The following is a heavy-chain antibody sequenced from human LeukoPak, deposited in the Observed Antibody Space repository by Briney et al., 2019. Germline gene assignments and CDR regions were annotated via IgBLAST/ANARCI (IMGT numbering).Heavy chain of an antibody. CDR1: GFTFSDYY. D-gene: IGHD6-6*01. J-gene: IGHJ4*02. Sequence: GGSLRLSCAASGFTFSDYYMSWIRQAPGKGLEWVSYISSSGSTIYYADSVKGRFTISRDNAKNSLYLQMNSLRAEDTAVYYCARDPAHSFYSSSSVYFDYWGQGTLVTVSS. CDR3: ARDPAHSFYSSSSVYFDY. V-gene: IGHV3-11*01. CDR2: ISSSGSTI.